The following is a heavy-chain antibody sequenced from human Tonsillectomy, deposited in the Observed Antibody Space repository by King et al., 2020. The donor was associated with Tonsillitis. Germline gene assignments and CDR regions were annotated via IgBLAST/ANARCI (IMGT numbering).Heavy chain of an antibody. J-gene: IGHJ6*02. CDR1: AFSLNTSGVG. D-gene: IGHD3-3*01. V-gene: IGHV2-5*01. CDR3: ARCKKSDFWIGYYTHYYAMDV. Sequence: ITLKESGPSLVKPTQTLTLTCTFSAFSLNTSGVGVAWIHQPPGKALEWLALIYCNDDKRYIPSLKSRLTITKGTSKNQSVLTITNMDPVDTATYSCARCKKSDFWIGYYTHYYAMDVWAQGTTVTVSS. CDR2: IYCNDDK.